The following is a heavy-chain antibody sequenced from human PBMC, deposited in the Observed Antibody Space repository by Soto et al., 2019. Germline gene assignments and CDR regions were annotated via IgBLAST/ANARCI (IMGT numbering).Heavy chain of an antibody. CDR1: GGSMSSNNW. V-gene: IGHV4-4*02. CDR2: IYHTDST. J-gene: IGHJ5*02. D-gene: IGHD1-1*01. CDR3: ARRSRSWFDA. Sequence: QVQLQESGPGLVKPSGTLSLTCGVSVSGGSMSSNNWWSWVRQSPGKGPAWSGEIYHTDSTPYNPPLKSRVTILIDKSKNQFSLNLSSVTAADTAVYYCARRSRSWFDAWGPGTLVTVSS.